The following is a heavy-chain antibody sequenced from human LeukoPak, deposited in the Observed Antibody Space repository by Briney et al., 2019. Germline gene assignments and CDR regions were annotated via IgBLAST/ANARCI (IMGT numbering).Heavy chain of an antibody. Sequence: GGSLRLSCAASGFTFSSYGMHWVRQAPGKGLEWVAVIWYDGSNKYYADSVKGRFTISRDNFKNTLYLQMNSLRAEDTAVYYCAKDRGITMILDYWGQGTLVTVSS. D-gene: IGHD3-22*01. CDR1: GFTFSSYG. J-gene: IGHJ4*02. V-gene: IGHV3-33*06. CDR3: AKDRGITMILDY. CDR2: IWYDGSNK.